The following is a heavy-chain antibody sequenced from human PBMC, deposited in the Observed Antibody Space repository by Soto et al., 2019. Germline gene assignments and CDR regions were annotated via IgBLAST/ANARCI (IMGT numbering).Heavy chain of an antibody. CDR3: ARDLAGYCSGGSCYSNWSDP. CDR1: GFTFSDYY. V-gene: IGHV3-11*06. CDR2: ISSSSSYT. J-gene: IGHJ5*02. Sequence: PGGSLRLSCAASGFTFSDYYMSWIRQAPGKGLEWVSYISSSSSYTNYADSVKGRFTISRDNAKNSLYLRMNSLRAEDTAVYYCARDLAGYCSGGSCYSNWSDPWGQGTLVTVS. D-gene: IGHD2-15*01.